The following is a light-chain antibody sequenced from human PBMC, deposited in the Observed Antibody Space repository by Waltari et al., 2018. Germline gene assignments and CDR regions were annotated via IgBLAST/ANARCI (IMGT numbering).Light chain of an antibody. J-gene: IGKJ2*01. CDR1: QGISSY. CDR2: AAP. Sequence: DIQLTQSPSFLSASVGDRVTITCRASQGISSYLAWYQQRPGTAPKLLISAAPTLQSGVPSRFSGRGSGTEFTLTISSLQPEDFATYYCQQLNIYPHTFGQGTKLEI. V-gene: IGKV1-9*01. CDR3: QQLNIYPHT.